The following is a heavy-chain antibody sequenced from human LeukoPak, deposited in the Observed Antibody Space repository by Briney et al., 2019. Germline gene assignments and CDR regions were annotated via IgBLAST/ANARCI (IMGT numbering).Heavy chain of an antibody. V-gene: IGHV1-8*01. CDR1: GYTFTSYD. CDR2: MNPDSGNT. J-gene: IGHJ4*02. D-gene: IGHD4/OR15-4a*01. Sequence: ASVKVSCKASGYTFTSYDINWVRQATGQRLEWMGWMNPDSGNTGYAQKFQGRVTMTRNTSISTAYMELSSLRSEDTAVYYCARAQPLGYGDYDAYWGQGTLVTVSS. CDR3: ARAQPLGYGDYDAY.